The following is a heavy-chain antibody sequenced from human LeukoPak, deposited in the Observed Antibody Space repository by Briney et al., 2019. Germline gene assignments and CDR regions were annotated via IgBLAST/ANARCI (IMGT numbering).Heavy chain of an antibody. V-gene: IGHV1-69*13. D-gene: IGHD4-17*01. CDR3: ARESVYGDVDYYGMDV. Sequence: SAKVSCKASGGTFSSYAISWVRQAPGQGLEWMGGIIPIFGTANYAQKFQGRVTITADESTSTAYMELSSLRSEDTAVYYCARESVYGDVDYYGMDVWGQGTTVTVSS. J-gene: IGHJ6*02. CDR2: IIPIFGTA. CDR1: GGTFSSYA.